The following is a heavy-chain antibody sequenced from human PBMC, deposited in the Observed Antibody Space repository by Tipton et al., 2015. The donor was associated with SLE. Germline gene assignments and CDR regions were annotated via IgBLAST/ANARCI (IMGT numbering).Heavy chain of an antibody. CDR1: GFTFSSFA. Sequence: RSLRLSCAASGFTFSSFAMHWVRQAPGKGLDWVALMYSDGSNEYYADSVKGRFTISRDNSKSTVYLQMNSLRAEDTALYYCAKSLGKYFDYWGRGTLVTVSS. V-gene: IGHV3-33*06. CDR2: MYSDGSNE. J-gene: IGHJ4*02. CDR3: AKSLGKYFDY. D-gene: IGHD3-10*01.